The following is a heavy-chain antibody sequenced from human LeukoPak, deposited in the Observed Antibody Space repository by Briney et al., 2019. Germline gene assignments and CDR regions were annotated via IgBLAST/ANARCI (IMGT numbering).Heavy chain of an antibody. Sequence: PGGSLRLSCAAPGFTFNEYTLNWVRQAPGKGLEWVSSITTTSAYIYCADSVEGRFTISRDNAKNSLYLQMNSLRADDTGVYYCARDIVNGDYVSAYWGQGTLVTVSS. CDR2: ITTTSAYI. CDR3: ARDIVNGDYVSAY. J-gene: IGHJ4*02. CDR1: GFTFNEYT. D-gene: IGHD4-17*01. V-gene: IGHV3-21*01.